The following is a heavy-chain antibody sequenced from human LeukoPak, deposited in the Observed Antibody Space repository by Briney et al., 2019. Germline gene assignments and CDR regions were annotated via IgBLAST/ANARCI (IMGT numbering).Heavy chain of an antibody. CDR2: ISSSSSTI. V-gene: IGHV3-48*01. CDR3: ARVSDCGGDCYPGLFDY. J-gene: IGHJ4*02. CDR1: GFTFSSYS. D-gene: IGHD2-21*01. Sequence: PGGSLRLSCAASGFTFSSYSMNWVRQAPGKGLEWVSYISSSSSTIYYADSVKGRFTISRDNAKNSLYLQMNSLRADDTAVYYRARVSDCGGDCYPGLFDYWGQGTLVTVSS.